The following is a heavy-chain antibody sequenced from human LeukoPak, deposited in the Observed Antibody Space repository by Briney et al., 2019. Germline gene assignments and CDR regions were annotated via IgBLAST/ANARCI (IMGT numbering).Heavy chain of an antibody. J-gene: IGHJ4*02. Sequence: GASVKVSCKASGGTFSSYAISWVRQAPGQGLEWMGGIIPIFGTANYAQKFQGRVTITTDESTSTAYMELSSLRSDDTAVYYCVRFLEWLSTNDYWGQGTLVTVSS. CDR2: IIPIFGTA. CDR1: GGTFSSYA. V-gene: IGHV1-69*05. D-gene: IGHD3-3*01. CDR3: VRFLEWLSTNDY.